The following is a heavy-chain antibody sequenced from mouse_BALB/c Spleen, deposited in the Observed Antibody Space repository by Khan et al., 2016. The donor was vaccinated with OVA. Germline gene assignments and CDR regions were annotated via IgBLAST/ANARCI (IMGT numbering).Heavy chain of an antibody. CDR3: ARPAYDCYFDY. CDR2: ISTYSGNT. CDR1: GYTFTDYA. V-gene: IGHV1S137*01. J-gene: IGHJ2*01. D-gene: IGHD2-4*01. Sequence: VQLQQSGPELVRPGVSVKISCKGSGYTFTDYAVHWMKQSHAKSLEWIGIISTYSGNTNYQQKFKGKATMTVDKSYNTAYMELARLTSEDSAIYYCARPAYDCYFDYWGQGTTLTVSS.